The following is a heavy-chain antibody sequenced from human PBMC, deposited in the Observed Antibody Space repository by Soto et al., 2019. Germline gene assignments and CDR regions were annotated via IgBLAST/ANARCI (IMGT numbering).Heavy chain of an antibody. J-gene: IGHJ5*02. V-gene: IGHV1-69*13. CDR1: GGTFSSYA. D-gene: IGHD3-22*01. CDR3: ARAITMIVVVTGGFDP. CDR2: IIPIFGTA. Sequence: SVKVSCKASGGTFSSYAISWVRQAPGHGLEWMGGIIPIFGTANYAQKFQGRVTITADESTSTAYMELSSLRSEDTAVYYCARAITMIVVVTGGFDPWGQGTLVTVSS.